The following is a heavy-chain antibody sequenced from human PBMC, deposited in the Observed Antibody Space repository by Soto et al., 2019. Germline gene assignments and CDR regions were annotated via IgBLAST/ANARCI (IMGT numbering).Heavy chain of an antibody. J-gene: IGHJ6*02. CDR3: ACGGYCSGGSCYGPRYYYGMDV. Sequence: ASVKVSCKASGYTFTGYYMHWVRQAPGQGLEWMGWINPNSGGTNYAQKFQGRVTMTRDTSISTAYMELSRLRSDDTAVYYCACGGYCSGGSCYGPRYYYGMDVWGQGTTVTVS. V-gene: IGHV1-2*02. CDR2: INPNSGGT. CDR1: GYTFTGYY. D-gene: IGHD2-15*01.